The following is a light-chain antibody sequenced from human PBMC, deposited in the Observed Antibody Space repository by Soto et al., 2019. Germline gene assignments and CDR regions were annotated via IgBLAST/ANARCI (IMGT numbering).Light chain of an antibody. CDR3: QSYDSSLSAL. V-gene: IGLV1-40*01. J-gene: IGLJ2*01. Sequence: QLVLTQPPSVSGAPGQRVTISCTGSSSNIGAGYDVHWYQQLPGTAPKLLIYGNSNRPSGVPDQFSGSKSGTSASLAITGLQAEDEADYYCQSYDSSLSALFGGGTKLTVL. CDR2: GNS. CDR1: SSNIGAGYD.